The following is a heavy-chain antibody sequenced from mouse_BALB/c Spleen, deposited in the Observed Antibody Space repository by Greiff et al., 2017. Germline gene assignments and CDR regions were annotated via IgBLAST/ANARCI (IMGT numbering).Heavy chain of an antibody. V-gene: IGHV2-6-4*01. J-gene: IGHJ3*01. D-gene: IGHD1-2*01. CDR3: ARKGSATTEAWFAY. CDR1: GFSLSRYS. Sequence: VKLMESGPGLVAPSQSLSITCTVSGFSLSRYSVHWVRQPPGKGLEWLGMIWGGGSTDYNSALKSRLSISKDNSKSQVFLKMNSLQTDDTAMYYCARKGSATTEAWFAYWGQGTLVTVSA. CDR2: IWGGGST.